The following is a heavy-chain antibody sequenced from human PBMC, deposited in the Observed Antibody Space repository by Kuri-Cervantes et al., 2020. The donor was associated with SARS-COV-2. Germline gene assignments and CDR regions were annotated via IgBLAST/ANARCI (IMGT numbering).Heavy chain of an antibody. D-gene: IGHD1-26*01. CDR1: GGSISSYY. Sequence: SETLSLTCSVSGGSISSYYWGWIRQPPGKGLEWIGYFYSGGVTNYNPSLKSRVTISVDTSKNQLSLILSSVTAEDTAVYYCARDNVLFSGSGFDHWGQGTLVTVSS. J-gene: IGHJ4*02. V-gene: IGHV4-59*01. CDR3: ARDNVLFSGSGFDH. CDR2: FYSGGVT.